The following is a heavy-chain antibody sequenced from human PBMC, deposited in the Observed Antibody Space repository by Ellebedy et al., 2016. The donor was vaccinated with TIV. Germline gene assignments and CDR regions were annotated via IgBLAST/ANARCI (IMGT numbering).Heavy chain of an antibody. D-gene: IGHD4-17*01. CDR2: IYQDGSVK. V-gene: IGHV3-7*01. J-gene: IGHJ3*02. CDR3: ATDGSYGDYLSPTHAFVI. Sequence: GESLKISCTASGFSFRSYWMSWVRQAPGKGLEWVANIYQDGSVKYYVDSVKGRFTISRDNAKNSLYLQMDSLRAEDTAVYYCATDGSYGDYLSPTHAFVIWGQGTLVIVSS. CDR1: GFSFRSYW.